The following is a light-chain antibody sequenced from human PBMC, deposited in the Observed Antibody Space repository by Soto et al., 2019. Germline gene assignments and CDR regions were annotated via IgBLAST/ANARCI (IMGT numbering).Light chain of an antibody. CDR1: SSDVGSYNL. Sequence: QSALTQPASVSGSPGQSITISCTGTSSDVGSYNLVSWYQKHPGKAPKLMIYEDSKRPSGVSNRFSGSKSGNTASLTISGLQTEDEADYYGCAYAGSSTGVFGGGTKVTVL. J-gene: IGLJ3*02. V-gene: IGLV2-23*01. CDR3: CAYAGSSTGV. CDR2: EDS.